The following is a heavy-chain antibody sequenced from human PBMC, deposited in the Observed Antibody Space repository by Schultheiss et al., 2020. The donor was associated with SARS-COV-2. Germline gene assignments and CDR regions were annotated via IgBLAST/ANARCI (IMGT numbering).Heavy chain of an antibody. CDR3: ATLPTGDYYYYMDV. V-gene: IGHV4-30-4*07. Sequence: LRLSCAVSGGSISSGGYSWSWIRQPPGKGLEWIGYIYYSGSTNYNPSLKSRVTISVDTSKNQFSLKLSSVTAADTAVYYCATLPTGDYYYYMDVWGKGTTVTVSS. CDR1: GGSISSGGYS. D-gene: IGHD1-14*01. CDR2: IYYSGST. J-gene: IGHJ6*03.